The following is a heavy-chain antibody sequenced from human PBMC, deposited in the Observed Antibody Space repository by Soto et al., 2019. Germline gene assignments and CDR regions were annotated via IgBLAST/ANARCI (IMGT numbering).Heavy chain of an antibody. J-gene: IGHJ3*02. CDR2: IDPSDSYT. D-gene: IGHD3-22*01. V-gene: IGHV5-10-1*01. CDR1: GYSFTSYW. Sequence: PGESLKISCKGSGYSFTSYWIGWVRQMPGKGLEWMGRIDPSDSYTNYSPSFQGHVTISADKSISTAYLQWSSLKASDTAMYYCATTYYYDSSGYYGQADAFDIWGQGTMVTVSS. CDR3: ATTYYYDSSGYYGQADAFDI.